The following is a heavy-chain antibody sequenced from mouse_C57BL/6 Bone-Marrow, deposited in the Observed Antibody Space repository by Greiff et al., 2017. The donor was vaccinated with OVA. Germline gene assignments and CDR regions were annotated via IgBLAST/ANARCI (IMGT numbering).Heavy chain of an antibody. D-gene: IGHD4-1*02. V-gene: IGHV2-6*01. CDR1: GFSLTSYG. CDR3: ASQAPTGSIWFAY. J-gene: IGHJ3*01. CDR2: IWGVGST. Sequence: VKLMESGPGLVAPSQSLSITCTVSGFSLTSYGVDWVRQSPGKGLEWLGVIWGVGSTNYNSALKSRLSISKDNSKSQVFLKMNSLQTDDTAMYYCASQAPTGSIWFAYWGQGTLVTVSA.